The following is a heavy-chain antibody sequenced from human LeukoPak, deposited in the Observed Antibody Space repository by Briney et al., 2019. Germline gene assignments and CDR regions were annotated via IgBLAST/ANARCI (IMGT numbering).Heavy chain of an antibody. Sequence: GASVKVSCKASGYTFTGYYMHWVRQAPGQGLEWMGWIYRNSGGTNYAQKFQGRVTMTRDTSISTAYMELSRLRSDDTAVYYCARDNTGWIVATYHFDYWGQGTLVTVSS. D-gene: IGHD5-12*01. CDR3: ARDNTGWIVATYHFDY. J-gene: IGHJ4*02. V-gene: IGHV1-2*02. CDR2: IYRNSGGT. CDR1: GYTFTGYY.